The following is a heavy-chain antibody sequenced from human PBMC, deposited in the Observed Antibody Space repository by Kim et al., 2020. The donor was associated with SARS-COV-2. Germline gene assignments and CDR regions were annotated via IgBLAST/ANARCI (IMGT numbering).Heavy chain of an antibody. CDR1: GYSFTSYW. D-gene: IGHD6-19*01. J-gene: IGHJ3*02. CDR3: ASPGSGSSGWDDAFDI. V-gene: IGHV5-51*01. Sequence: GESLKISCKGSGYSFTSYWIGWVRQMPGKGLEWMGIIYPGDSDTRYSPSFQGQVTISADKSISTAYLQWSSLKASDTAMYYCASPGSGSSGWDDAFDIWGQGTMVTVSS. CDR2: IYPGDSDT.